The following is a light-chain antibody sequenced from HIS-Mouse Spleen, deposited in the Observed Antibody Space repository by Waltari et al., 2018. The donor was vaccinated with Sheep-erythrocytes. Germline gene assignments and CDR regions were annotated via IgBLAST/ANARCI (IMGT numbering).Light chain of an antibody. CDR1: SSDVGGYNY. CDR3: SSYTSSSTLVV. J-gene: IGLJ2*01. CDR2: DVS. Sequence: QSALTQPASVSGSPGQSITISCTGPSSDVGGYNYVSCYQQHPGKAPKLMIYDVSNRPSGVSNRFSGSKSGNTASLTISGLQAEDEADYYCSSYTSSSTLVVFGGGTKVTVL. V-gene: IGLV2-14*03.